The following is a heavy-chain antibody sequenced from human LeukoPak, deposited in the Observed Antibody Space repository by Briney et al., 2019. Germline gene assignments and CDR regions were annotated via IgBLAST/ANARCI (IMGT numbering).Heavy chain of an antibody. V-gene: IGHV4-61*02. CDR1: GGSISSGSYY. CDR3: ARDVPPMALRYSGDAFDI. CDR2: IYTSGST. D-gene: IGHD3-9*01. Sequence: PSETLSLTCTVSGGSISSGSYYWSWTRQPAGKGLEWIGCIYTSGSTNYNPSLKSRVTISVDTSKNQFSLKLSSVTAADTAVYYCARDVPPMALRYSGDAFDIWGQGTMVTVSS. J-gene: IGHJ3*02.